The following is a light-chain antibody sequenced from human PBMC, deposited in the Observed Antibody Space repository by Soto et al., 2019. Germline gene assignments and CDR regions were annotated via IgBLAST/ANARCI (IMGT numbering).Light chain of an antibody. V-gene: IGKV1-39*01. J-gene: IGKJ2*01. CDR3: QQSHGIPYT. CDR2: AAS. CDR1: QSSSTY. Sequence: DIQMTQSPSSLSAAVGDRVTITCRASQSSSTYLNWYQQKPGKAPKLLIYAASSLQSGVPSRFTGSGSGADFTLTISSLQPEDFATYYCQQSHGIPYTFGQGTKLEIK.